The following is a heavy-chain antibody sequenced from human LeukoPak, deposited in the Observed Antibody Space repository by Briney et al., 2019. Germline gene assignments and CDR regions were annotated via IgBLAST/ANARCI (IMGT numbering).Heavy chain of an antibody. CDR2: IYYSGST. Sequence: SETLSLTCTVSGGSISGYYWSWIRQPPGKGLEWIGYIYYSGSTNYNPSLKSRVTISVDTSKNQFSLKLSSVTAADTAVYYCARLTQYDFWSGHYYFDYWGQGTLVTVSS. V-gene: IGHV4-59*08. CDR3: ARLTQYDFWSGHYYFDY. D-gene: IGHD3-3*01. J-gene: IGHJ4*02. CDR1: GGSISGYY.